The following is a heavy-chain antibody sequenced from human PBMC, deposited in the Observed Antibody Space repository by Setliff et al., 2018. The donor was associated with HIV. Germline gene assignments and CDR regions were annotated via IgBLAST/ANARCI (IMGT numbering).Heavy chain of an antibody. J-gene: IGHJ3*02. CDR2: ISAYNGNT. D-gene: IGHD6-19*01. Sequence: ASVKVSCKASGYTFINYGISWVRQAPGQGLEWMGWISAYNGNTNNAQKFQGRLTMTTDTSTSTAYMELGSLRSDDTAVYFCARVPYRSAWFSGGHDAFDIWGQGTMVTV. V-gene: IGHV1-18*01. CDR1: GYTFINYG. CDR3: ARVPYRSAWFSGGHDAFDI.